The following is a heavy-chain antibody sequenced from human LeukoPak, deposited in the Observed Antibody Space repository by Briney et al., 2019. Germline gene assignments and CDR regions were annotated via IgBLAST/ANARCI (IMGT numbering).Heavy chain of an antibody. CDR3: ARLPTTAAP. V-gene: IGHV5-51*01. J-gene: IGHJ5*02. CDR2: IYPGDSDT. D-gene: IGHD4-11*01. Sequence: GEPLKISCKGSGYSFNNYWIGWVRQMPGKGLEWMGIIYPGDSDTRYSPSFQGQVSMSADKSINTAYLQWSSLKASDTAMYYCARLPTTAAPWGQGTLVTVSS. CDR1: GYSFNNYW.